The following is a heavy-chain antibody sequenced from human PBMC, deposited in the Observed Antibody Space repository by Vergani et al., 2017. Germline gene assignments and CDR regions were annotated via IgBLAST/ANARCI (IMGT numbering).Heavy chain of an antibody. Sequence: QVQLQESGPGLVKPSETLSLTCTVSGGSISNYYWSWIRQPPGKGLEWIGYIYYSGSTNYNPSLRSRVTISVDTSKNQFSLKLSSVTAADTAVYYCAGVVAATGDAFDIWGQGTMVTVSS. CDR2: IYYSGST. V-gene: IGHV4-59*01. J-gene: IGHJ3*02. CDR1: GGSISNYY. CDR3: AGVVAATGDAFDI. D-gene: IGHD2-15*01.